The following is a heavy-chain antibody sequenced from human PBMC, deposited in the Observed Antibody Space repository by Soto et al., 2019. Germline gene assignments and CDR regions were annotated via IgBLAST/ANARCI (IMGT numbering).Heavy chain of an antibody. V-gene: IGHV1-69*06. CDR2: IIPIFGTA. Sequence: SVKVSCKASGGTFSSYAISWVRQAPGQGLEWMGGIIPIFGTANYAQKFQGRVTITADKSTSTVYMDLSRLRSDDTAVYYCARSLSNMAVRPDYWGQGTLVTVSS. CDR3: ARSLSNMAVRPDY. D-gene: IGHD6-6*01. CDR1: GGTFSSYA. J-gene: IGHJ4*02.